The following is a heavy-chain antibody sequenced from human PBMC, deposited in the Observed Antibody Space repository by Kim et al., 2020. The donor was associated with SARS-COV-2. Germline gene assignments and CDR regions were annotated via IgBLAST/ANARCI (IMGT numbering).Heavy chain of an antibody. V-gene: IGHV3-30-3*01. J-gene: IGHJ5*02. CDR3: ARDFWASPAPMAGWFDP. CDR1: GFTFSSYA. D-gene: IGHD2-2*01. CDR2: ISYDGSNK. Sequence: GGSLRLSCAASGFTFSSYAMHWVRQAPGKGLEWVAVISYDGSNKYYADSVKGRFTISRDNSKNTLYLQMNSLRAEDTAVYYCARDFWASPAPMAGWFDPWGQGTLVTVSS.